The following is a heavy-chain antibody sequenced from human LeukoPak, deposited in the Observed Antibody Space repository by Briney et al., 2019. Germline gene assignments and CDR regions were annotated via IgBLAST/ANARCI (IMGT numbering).Heavy chain of an antibody. V-gene: IGHV4-30-2*01. Sequence: SETLSLTCTVSGGSISSGGYYWSWIRQPPGKGLEWIGYIYHSGSTYYNPSLKSRVTISVDRSKNQFSLKLSSVTAADTAVYYCASTNLGLYYFDYWGQGTLVTVSS. D-gene: IGHD2-2*01. CDR3: ASTNLGLYYFDY. J-gene: IGHJ4*02. CDR1: GGSISSGGYY. CDR2: IYHSGST.